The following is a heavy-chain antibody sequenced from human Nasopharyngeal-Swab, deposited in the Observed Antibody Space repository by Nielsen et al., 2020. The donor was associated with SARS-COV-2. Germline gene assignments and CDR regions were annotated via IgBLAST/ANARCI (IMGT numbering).Heavy chain of an antibody. D-gene: IGHD3-22*01. CDR1: GGSFSAYG. CDR2: INHSGNT. V-gene: IGHV4-34*01. CDR3: ARGVAGVSMIVVVLTGGSYHFDY. Sequence: SETLSLTCAVYGGSFSAYGWSWIRQPPGKGLEWIGEINHSGNTNYNPSLKSRVTISLDTSKNQFSLKLSSVTAADTAVYYCARGVAGVSMIVVVLTGGSYHFDYWGQGTLVTVSS. J-gene: IGHJ4*02.